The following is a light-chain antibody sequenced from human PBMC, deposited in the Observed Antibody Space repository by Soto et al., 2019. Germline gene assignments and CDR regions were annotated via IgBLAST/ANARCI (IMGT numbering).Light chain of an antibody. CDR1: QSIGIY. V-gene: IGKV1-39*01. CDR3: QQSYTTPFT. Sequence: DIQTTQSPSSLSASVGDRVTIACRASQSIGIYLNWYQQEPGKAPKLLIYAASTLQSGVPLRFSGSGSGTDFTLSIGSLPPEDFATYFCQQSYTTPFTFGPGTKVGIK. J-gene: IGKJ3*01. CDR2: AAS.